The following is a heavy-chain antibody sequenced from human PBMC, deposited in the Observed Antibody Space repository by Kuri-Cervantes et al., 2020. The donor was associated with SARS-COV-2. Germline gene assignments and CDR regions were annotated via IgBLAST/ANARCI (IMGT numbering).Heavy chain of an antibody. D-gene: IGHD2-8*01. Sequence: GSLRLSCAASGFTFDDYGMSWIRQPQGKGLEWIGYIYYSGSTNYNPSLKSRITISVDTSKNQFSLKLSSVTAADTAVYYCARLASSRGTREFDYWGQGTLVTVSS. CDR1: GFTFDDYG. V-gene: IGHV4-59*08. CDR2: IYYSGST. J-gene: IGHJ4*02. CDR3: ARLASSRGTREFDY.